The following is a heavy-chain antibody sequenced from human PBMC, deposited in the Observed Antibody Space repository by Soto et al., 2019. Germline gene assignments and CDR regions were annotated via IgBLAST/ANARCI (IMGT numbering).Heavy chain of an antibody. J-gene: IGHJ4*02. Sequence: ARGQRLEWIGWIVVGSGNTNYAQKFQERVTITRDMSTSTAYMELSSLRSEDTAVYYCAAAGPYSSSWYLVDYWGQGTLVTVSS. V-gene: IGHV1-58*01. CDR3: AAAGPYSSSWYLVDY. D-gene: IGHD6-13*01. CDR2: IVVGSGNT.